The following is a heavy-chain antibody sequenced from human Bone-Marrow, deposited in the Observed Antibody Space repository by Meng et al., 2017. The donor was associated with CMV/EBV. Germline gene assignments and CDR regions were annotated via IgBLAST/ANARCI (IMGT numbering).Heavy chain of an antibody. CDR2: ISAYNGNT. J-gene: IGHJ4*02. V-gene: IGHV1-18*01. Sequence: GQAGGEVNEPWGSVEGLCNASGYNLTSYGISWVRQAPGQGLEWMGWISAYNGNTNYAQKLQGRVTMTTDTSTSTAYMELRSLRSDDTAVYYCARFLDRGSSSFGYWGQGTLVTSPQ. CDR1: GYNLTSYG. CDR3: ARFLDRGSSSFGY. D-gene: IGHD6-6*01.